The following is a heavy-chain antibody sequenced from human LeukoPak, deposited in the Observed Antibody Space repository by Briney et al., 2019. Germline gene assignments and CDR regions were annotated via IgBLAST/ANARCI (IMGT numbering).Heavy chain of an antibody. CDR2: IWYDGSNK. V-gene: IGHV3-33*06. J-gene: IGHJ4*02. CDR1: GFTFRNYG. Sequence: PGRSLRLSCGASGFTFRNYGMHWVRQAPGKGLEWVAIIWYDGSNKYYADSVKGRFTISRDNSKSMVYLQMNSLRAEDTAVYYCAKGGLAAAGINYWGQGTLVTVS. CDR3: AKGGLAAAGINY. D-gene: IGHD6-13*01.